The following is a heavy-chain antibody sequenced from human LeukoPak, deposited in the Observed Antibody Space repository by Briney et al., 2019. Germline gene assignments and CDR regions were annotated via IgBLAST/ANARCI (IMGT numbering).Heavy chain of an antibody. V-gene: IGHV3-48*03. D-gene: IGHD2-15*01. CDR1: GFTFGSYE. CDR2: ISSSGSTI. CDR3: ARGGGLCSGGSCLYFDY. Sequence: PGGSLRLSCAASGFTFGSYEMNWVRQAPGKGLEWVSYISSSGSTIYYADSVKGRFTISRDNAKNSLYLQMNSLRAEDTAVYYCARGGGLCSGGSCLYFDYWGQGTLVTVSS. J-gene: IGHJ4*02.